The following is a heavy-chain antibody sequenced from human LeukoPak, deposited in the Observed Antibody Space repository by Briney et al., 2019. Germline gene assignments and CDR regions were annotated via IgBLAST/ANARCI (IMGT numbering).Heavy chain of an antibody. V-gene: IGHV3-53*01. CDR1: GFTFSSYS. J-gene: IGHJ4*02. Sequence: GGSLRLSCAASGFTFSSYSMNWVRQAPGKGLEWVSVIYSGGSTYYADSVKGRFTISRDNSKNTLYLQMNSLRAEDTAVYYCARDRYGSFDYWGQGTLVTVSS. CDR3: ARDRYGSFDY. CDR2: IYSGGST. D-gene: IGHD4-17*01.